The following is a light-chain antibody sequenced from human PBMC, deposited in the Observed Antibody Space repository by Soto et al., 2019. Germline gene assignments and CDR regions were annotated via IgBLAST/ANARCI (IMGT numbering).Light chain of an antibody. CDR1: SSGIGGYDS. CDR2: DVS. CDR3: SSYTDRKNLV. J-gene: IGLJ1*01. Sequence: QSVLTQSPSASGSPGQSGTISCTGTSSGIGGYDSVSWYQQHPGKAPKVMIYDVSKRPSGVPDRFSGSKSGNTASLTVSALQAEDEADYYRSSYTDRKNLVFGTGTKLTVL. V-gene: IGLV2-8*01.